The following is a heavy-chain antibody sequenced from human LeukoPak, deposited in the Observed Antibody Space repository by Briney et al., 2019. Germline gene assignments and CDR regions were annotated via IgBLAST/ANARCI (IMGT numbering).Heavy chain of an antibody. J-gene: IGHJ3*02. CDR1: SGSISNYY. V-gene: IGHV4-59*08. D-gene: IGHD6-13*01. Sequence: SETLSLTCTVSSGSISNYYWTWIRQPPEKGLEWIGYIYYGGSTNYNPSLKSRVTISADTSKNQFSLKLNSVTAADTAVYYCARRRRIAAAGTDAFDIWGQGTMVTVSS. CDR2: IYYGGST. CDR3: ARRRRIAAAGTDAFDI.